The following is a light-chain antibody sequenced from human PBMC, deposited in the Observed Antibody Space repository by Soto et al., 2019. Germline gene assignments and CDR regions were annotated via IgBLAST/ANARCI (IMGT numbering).Light chain of an antibody. J-gene: IGLJ2*01. CDR1: SSDVGSYNY. V-gene: IGLV2-14*01. CDR2: DVS. CDR3: SSYTTSSTHVV. Sequence: QSALTQPASVSGSPGQSITISCTGTSSDVGSYNYVSWYQQYPGKAPKLMIYDVSNRPSGVSYRFSGSKSGNTASLTISGLQAEDEADYSCSSYTTSSTHVVFGGGTKVTAL.